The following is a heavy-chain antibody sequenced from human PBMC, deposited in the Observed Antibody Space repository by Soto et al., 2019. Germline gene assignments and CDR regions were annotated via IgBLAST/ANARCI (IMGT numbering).Heavy chain of an antibody. CDR2: ISYDGSKI. D-gene: IGHD3-22*01. V-gene: IGHV3-30-3*01. CDR1: GFTFNSYA. Sequence: QVQVVESGGGVVQPGRSLRLSCAASGFTFNSYAMNWVRQAPGKGLEWVAVISYDGSKIYYAESVKGRFTISRDNSKNTLYLQMNSLRAEDTAVYYCARDSGNYYDSSAYCDYWGQGNLVNVSS. J-gene: IGHJ4*02. CDR3: ARDSGNYYDSSAYCDY.